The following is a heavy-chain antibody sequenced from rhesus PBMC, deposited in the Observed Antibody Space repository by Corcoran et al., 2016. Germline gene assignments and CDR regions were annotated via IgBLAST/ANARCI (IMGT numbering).Heavy chain of an antibody. CDR2: FNTCGGNT. Sequence: EVQLVESGGGLVQPGGSLRLSFTGSGFTFGSYSMYWVRQGPGKGLEWFLAFNTCGGNTWYTDSGKGRFTISKENAKNTLYLQMDSLRAEDTAVYYCARESEAAGYFDYWGQGVLVTVSS. D-gene: IGHD6-31*01. CDR3: ARESEAAGYFDY. V-gene: IGHV3-8*01. J-gene: IGHJ4*01. CDR1: GFTFGSYS.